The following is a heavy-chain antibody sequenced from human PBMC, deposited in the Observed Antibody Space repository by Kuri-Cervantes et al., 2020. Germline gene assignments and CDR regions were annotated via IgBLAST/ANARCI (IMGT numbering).Heavy chain of an antibody. D-gene: IGHD6-19*01. CDR3: AKDNSGYSSGWYPH. Sequence: LALTCAASGFTFDDYAMHWVRQAPGKGLEWVSGISWNSGSIGYADSVKGRFTISRDNAKNSLYLQMNSLRAEDTALYYCAKDNSGYSSGWYPHWGQGTMVTVSS. CDR2: ISWNSGSI. V-gene: IGHV3-9*01. J-gene: IGHJ3*01. CDR1: GFTFDDYA.